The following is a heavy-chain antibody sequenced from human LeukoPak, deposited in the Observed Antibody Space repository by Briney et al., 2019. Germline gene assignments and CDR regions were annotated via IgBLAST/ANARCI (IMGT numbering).Heavy chain of an antibody. Sequence: PGGSLRLSCAASRFTFSSYAMSWVRQAPGKGLEWVSAISGSGGSTYYADSVKGRFTISRDNSKNTLYLQMNSLRAEDTAVYYCAKWWVVTMDAEYFQHWGQGTLVTVSS. CDR3: AKWWVVTMDAEYFQH. J-gene: IGHJ1*01. V-gene: IGHV3-23*01. D-gene: IGHD3-10*01. CDR1: RFTFSSYA. CDR2: ISGSGGST.